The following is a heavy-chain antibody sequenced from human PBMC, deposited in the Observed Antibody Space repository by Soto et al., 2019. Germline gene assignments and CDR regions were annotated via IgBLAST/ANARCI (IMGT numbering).Heavy chain of an antibody. CDR2: ISSSSSYI. J-gene: IGHJ6*02. V-gene: IGHV3-21*01. CDR1: GFTFSSYS. D-gene: IGHD2-15*01. CDR3: ARGDSVVVVAATTPYYYYGMDV. Sequence: GGSLRFSCAASGFTFSSYSMNWVRQAPGKGLEWVSSISSSSSYIYYADSVKGRFTISRDNAKNSLYLQMNSLRAEDTAVYYCARGDSVVVVAATTPYYYYGMDVWGQGTTVTV.